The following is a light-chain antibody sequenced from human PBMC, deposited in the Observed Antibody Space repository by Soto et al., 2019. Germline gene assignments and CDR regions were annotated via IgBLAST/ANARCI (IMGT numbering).Light chain of an antibody. V-gene: IGLV1-40*01. Sequence: QSVLTQPPSVSGAPGQRVTISCTGSSSNIGAGYDVHWYQQLPGTAPKLLMYSNNQRPSGVPDRFSGSKSGTSASLAISGLQSEDEADYYCAAWDDSLNGVLFGGGTKLTVL. CDR1: SSNIGAGYD. J-gene: IGLJ2*01. CDR3: AAWDDSLNGVL. CDR2: SNN.